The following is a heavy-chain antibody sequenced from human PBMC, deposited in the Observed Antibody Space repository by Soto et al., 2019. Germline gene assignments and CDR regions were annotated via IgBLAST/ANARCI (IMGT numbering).Heavy chain of an antibody. V-gene: IGHV1-2*02. CDR1: GYTFTAYS. D-gene: IGHD6-19*01. CDR2: FNPDSGDT. CDR3: AREATAVISLDY. Sequence: QVQLVHSEAEVKKPGASVKVSCKASGYTFTAYSMHWVRQAPGQGLEWVGCFNPDSGDTIYAQKFQGRVTLTRDKSIGTAYMELYSLRSDDTAVYYCAREATAVISLDYWGQGPLVTVAS. J-gene: IGHJ4*02.